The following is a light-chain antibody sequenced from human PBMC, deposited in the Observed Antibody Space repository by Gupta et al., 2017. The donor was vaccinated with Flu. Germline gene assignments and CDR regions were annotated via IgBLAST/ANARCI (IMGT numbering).Light chain of an antibody. CDR1: LLTINGHNY. V-gene: IGKV2-28*01. CDR2: LVS. Sequence: LLTINGHNYLDWYVQKPGQPPQLLLYLVSNRASGVPDRFSGSGAGTDFTLEISRVEAEDVGVYYCMQALQTPLTFGGGTEVEI. CDR3: MQALQTPLT. J-gene: IGKJ4*01.